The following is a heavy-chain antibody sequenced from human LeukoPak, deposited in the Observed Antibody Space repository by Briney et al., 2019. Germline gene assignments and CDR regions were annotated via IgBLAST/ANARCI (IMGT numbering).Heavy chain of an antibody. CDR2: IRSKAHGGTT. J-gene: IGHJ6*03. Sequence: GGSLRLSCTASGFTFGDYAVSWFRQAPGKGLECIGFIRSKAHGGTTEYAASVKGRFTISRDDSKSIAYLQMNSLKTEDTAVYYCARDLAVTWGVIRGLKGYMDVWGKGTTVTVSS. V-gene: IGHV3-49*03. CDR1: GFTFGDYA. CDR3: ARDLAVTWGVIRGLKGYMDV. D-gene: IGHD3-10*01.